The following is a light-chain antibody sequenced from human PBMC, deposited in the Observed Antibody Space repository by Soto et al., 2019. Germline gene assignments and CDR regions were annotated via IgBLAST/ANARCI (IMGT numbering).Light chain of an antibody. Sequence: SYELTQPPSVSVAPGQTARITCGGNNIGGKSVHWYQQKPGQAPVLVVYDDSDRPSGIPDRFSGSNSGDTATLTIRRVEAGDDAEYYCHVWDSSSDHYVFGTGTKVTVL. CDR2: DDS. V-gene: IGLV3-21*02. CDR1: NIGGKS. CDR3: HVWDSSSDHYV. J-gene: IGLJ1*01.